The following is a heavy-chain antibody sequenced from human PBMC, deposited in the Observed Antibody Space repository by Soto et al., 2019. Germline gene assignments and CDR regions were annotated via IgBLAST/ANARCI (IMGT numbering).Heavy chain of an antibody. J-gene: IGHJ4*02. CDR2: INPSGGST. V-gene: IGHV1-46*01. Sequence: ASVKVSCKAYGYTFTSYYMHWVRQAPGQGLEWMGIINPSGGSTSYAQKFQGRVTMTRDTSTSTVYMELSSLRSEDTAVYYCAREVYSYGFDYWGQGTLVTVSS. CDR1: GYTFTSYY. CDR3: AREVYSYGFDY. D-gene: IGHD5-18*01.